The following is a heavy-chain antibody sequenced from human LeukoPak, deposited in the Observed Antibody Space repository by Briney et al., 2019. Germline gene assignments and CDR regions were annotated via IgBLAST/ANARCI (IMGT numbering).Heavy chain of an antibody. V-gene: IGHV3-23*01. CDR1: GFTFSTYG. CDR2: LSGSGGST. Sequence: PGGSLRLSCAAYGFTFSTYGMSWVRQAPGKGLEWVSGLSGSGGSTYYADSVEGRFTISRDNSKSTLYLQMNSLRAEDTAVYYCAKDKYLEYDFWSGSFDYWGQGTLVTVSS. J-gene: IGHJ4*02. CDR3: AKDKYLEYDFWSGSFDY. D-gene: IGHD3-3*01.